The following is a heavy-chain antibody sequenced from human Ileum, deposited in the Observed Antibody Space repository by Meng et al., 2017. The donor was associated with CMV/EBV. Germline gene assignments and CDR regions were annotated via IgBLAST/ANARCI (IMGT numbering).Heavy chain of an antibody. J-gene: IGHJ4*02. CDR1: GAPVRTVGHY. Sequence: ESGRGLRKPGGNMPLTGPVLGAPVRTVGHYWAWIRQSPGKRLEWIGSMLFSEIADYNPSLKSRVTISLDATQTQFSLRLTSVTAADTAVYFCARDLTNNWFYYWGQGTLVTVSS. D-gene: IGHD1-1*01. CDR3: ARDLTNNWFYY. V-gene: IGHV4-39*07. CDR2: MLFSEIA.